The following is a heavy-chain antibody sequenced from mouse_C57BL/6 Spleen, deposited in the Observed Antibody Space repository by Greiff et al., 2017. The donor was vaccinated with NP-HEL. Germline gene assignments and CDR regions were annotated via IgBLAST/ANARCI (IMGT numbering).Heavy chain of an antibody. CDR3: ARGGGTTTGFDY. Sequence: QVQLQQSGAELVKPGASVKISCKASGYTFSSYWMNWVKQRPGKGLEWIGQIYPGDGETNYNGKFKGKATLTADKSSSTAYMQLSSLTSEDSAVYFCARGGGTTTGFDYWGQGTTLTVSS. D-gene: IGHD1-1*01. V-gene: IGHV1-80*01. J-gene: IGHJ2*01. CDR1: GYTFSSYW. CDR2: IYPGDGET.